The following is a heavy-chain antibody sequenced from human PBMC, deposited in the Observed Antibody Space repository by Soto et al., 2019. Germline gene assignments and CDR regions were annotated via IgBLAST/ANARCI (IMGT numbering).Heavy chain of an antibody. CDR1: GFTFSSYS. CDR2: ISSSSSTI. Sequence: EVQLVESGGGLVQPGGSLRLSCSASGFTFSSYSMNWVRRASGKGVEWVSYISSSSSTIYYADSVKGRFTISRDNAKNSLYLQIHGLRDEDTAVYYCARDRDSWSPHYFDYWGQGTLVTVSS. D-gene: IGHD6-13*01. J-gene: IGHJ4*02. CDR3: ARDRDSWSPHYFDY. V-gene: IGHV3-48*02.